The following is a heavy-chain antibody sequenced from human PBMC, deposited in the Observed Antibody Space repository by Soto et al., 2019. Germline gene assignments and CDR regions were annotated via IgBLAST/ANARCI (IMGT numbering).Heavy chain of an antibody. CDR3: ARDVHYDFWSGYQRYGMDV. J-gene: IGHJ6*02. Sequence: SETLSLTCTVSGGSISSGGYYWSWIRQHPGKGLEWIGYIYYSGSTYYNPSLKSRVTISVDTSKNQSSLKLSSVTAADTAVYYCARDVHYDFWSGYQRYGMDVWGQGTTVTVSS. CDR1: GGSISSGGYY. D-gene: IGHD3-3*01. V-gene: IGHV4-31*03. CDR2: IYYSGST.